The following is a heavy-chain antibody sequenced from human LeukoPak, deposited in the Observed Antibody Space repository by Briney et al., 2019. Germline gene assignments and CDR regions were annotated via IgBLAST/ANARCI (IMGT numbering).Heavy chain of an antibody. Sequence: SVKVSCKASGGTFSSYAISWVRQAPGQGLEWMGRIIPVLGIANYAQKFQGRVTITADKSTSTAYMELSSLRSEDTAVYYCARDPWGTVTTFNHAFDIWGQGTMVTVSS. CDR2: IIPVLGIA. CDR3: ARDPWGTVTTFNHAFDI. D-gene: IGHD4-17*01. V-gene: IGHV1-69*04. CDR1: GGTFSSYA. J-gene: IGHJ3*02.